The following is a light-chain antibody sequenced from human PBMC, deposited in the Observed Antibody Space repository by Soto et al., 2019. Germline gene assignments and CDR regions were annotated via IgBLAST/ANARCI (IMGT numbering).Light chain of an antibody. J-gene: IGLJ2*01. CDR3: SSYSSSSTLVV. Sequence: QSALTQPASVSGSPGQSITIPCTGTSSDVGGYKYVSWYQQYPGKAPKLMIYDVSNRPSGVSNRFSGSKSGNTASLIISGLQVEDEADYYCSSYSSSSTLVVFGGGTKLTVL. CDR1: SSDVGGYKY. V-gene: IGLV2-14*01. CDR2: DVS.